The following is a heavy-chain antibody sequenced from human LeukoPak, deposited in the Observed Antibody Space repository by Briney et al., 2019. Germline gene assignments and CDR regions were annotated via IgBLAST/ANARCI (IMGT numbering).Heavy chain of an antibody. CDR3: ARRLYGDYLDAFDI. J-gene: IGHJ3*02. V-gene: IGHV5-51*01. D-gene: IGHD4-17*01. CDR2: IYPGDSDT. CDR1: GYSFTNYW. Sequence: GESLKISCKGSGYSFTNYWIGWVRQMPGKGLEWMGIIYPGDSDTRYNPSFQGQVTISADKSISTAYLQWSSLKASDTAVYYCARRLYGDYLDAFDIWGQGTVVTVSS.